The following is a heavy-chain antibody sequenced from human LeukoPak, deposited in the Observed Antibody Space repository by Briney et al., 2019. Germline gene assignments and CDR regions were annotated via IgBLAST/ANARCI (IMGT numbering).Heavy chain of an antibody. CDR2: ISSSSSTI. D-gene: IGHD5-12*01. J-gene: IGHJ4*02. V-gene: IGHV3-48*02. CDR3: ARDWGYNFDY. CDR1: GFTFSSYS. Sequence: QPGGSLRLSCAASGFTFSSYSMNWVRQAPGKGLEWVSYISSSSSTIFYADSVKGRFTISRDNAKNSLYLQMKSLRDEDTAVYYCARDWGYNFDYWGQGTLVTVSS.